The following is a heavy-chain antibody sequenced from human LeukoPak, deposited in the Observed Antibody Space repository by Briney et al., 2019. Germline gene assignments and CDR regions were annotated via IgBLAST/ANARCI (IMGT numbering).Heavy chain of an antibody. CDR1: GFTFSNYA. CDR3: AKTNGYFDS. J-gene: IGHJ4*02. Sequence: GGSLRLSCAASGFTFSNYAMTWLRQAPGKGLEWVSGINGGGDNAYYTNSVKGRFTISRDNSKNTLYLQMNSLRAEDTAVYYCAKTNGYFDSWGQGTLVTVSS. CDR2: INGGGDNA. V-gene: IGHV3-23*01.